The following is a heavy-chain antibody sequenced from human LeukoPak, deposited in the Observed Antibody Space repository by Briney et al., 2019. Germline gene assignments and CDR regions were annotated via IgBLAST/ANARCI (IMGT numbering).Heavy chain of an antibody. CDR1: GFPLSSYS. V-gene: IGHV3-48*02. D-gene: IGHD2-15*01. CDR2: INIDSITV. CDR3: VRGGQCSGGSCYADYFYYYMDV. Sequence: PGGSLRLSCAASGFPLSSYSINWVRQAPGKGLEWVSYINIDSITVNYADSVKGRFTVSRDNAKNSVILQMNRLRDEDTAVYYCVRGGQCSGGSCYADYFYYYMDVWGKGTTVTVSS. J-gene: IGHJ6*03.